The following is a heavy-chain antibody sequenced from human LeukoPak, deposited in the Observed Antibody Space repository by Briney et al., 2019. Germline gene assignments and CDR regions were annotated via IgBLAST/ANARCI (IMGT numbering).Heavy chain of an antibody. CDR2: IYTSGST. V-gene: IGHV4-4*07. D-gene: IGHD1-20*01. Sequence: PSETLSLTCTVSGSSISSYYWSWIRQPAGKGLEWIGRIYTSGSTNYNPSLKSRVTTSIDTSKNQFSLKLSSVTAADTAVYYCARDLGDNWNFDYWGQGTLVTVSS. J-gene: IGHJ4*02. CDR1: GSSISSYY. CDR3: ARDLGDNWNFDY.